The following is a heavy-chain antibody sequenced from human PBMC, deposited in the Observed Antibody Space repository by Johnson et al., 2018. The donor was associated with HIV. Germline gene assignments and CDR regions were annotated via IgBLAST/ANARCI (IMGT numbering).Heavy chain of an antibody. V-gene: IGHV3-7*01. J-gene: IGHJ3*02. CDR1: GFTFSSYW. Sequence: VQLVESGGGLVQPGGSLRLSCAASGFTFSSYWMTWVRQAPGKGLEWVANIKEDGGEKHYVDSVKGRFTISRDNAKNSLYLQMNSLRAEDTAVYYCAKDKSNAFDIWGQGTMVTVSS. CDR2: IKEDGGEK. CDR3: AKDKSNAFDI.